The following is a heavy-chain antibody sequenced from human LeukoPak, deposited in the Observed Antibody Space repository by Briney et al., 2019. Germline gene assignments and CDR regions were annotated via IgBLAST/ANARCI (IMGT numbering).Heavy chain of an antibody. CDR3: ASGLITASPPFSHYQYYMGV. CDR1: GYTFTGYY. CDR2: INPNSGGT. V-gene: IGHV1-2*02. Sequence: ASVTVSCKASGYTFTGYYMHWVRRAPGQGLEWMGWINPNSGGTYYPQKFQGRVTMTRDTSISTAYMEMSRLRSDDTAVYYCASGLITASPPFSHYQYYMGVWPKGTTVTVSS. J-gene: IGHJ6*03. D-gene: IGHD1-20*01.